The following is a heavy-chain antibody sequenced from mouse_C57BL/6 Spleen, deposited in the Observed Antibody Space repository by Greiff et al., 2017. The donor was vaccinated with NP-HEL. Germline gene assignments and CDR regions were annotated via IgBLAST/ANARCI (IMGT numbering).Heavy chain of an antibody. Sequence: EVKVVESGGGLVKPGGSLKLSCAASGFTFSDYGMHWVRQAPEKGLEWVAYISSGRSTIYYADTVKGRVTISRDNAKNTLFLQITSLRSEDTAMYYCAKIYYDDGEYYSMDYWGQGTSVTVSS. CDR1: GFTFSDYG. CDR2: ISSGRSTI. D-gene: IGHD2-4*01. V-gene: IGHV5-17*01. CDR3: AKIYYDDGEYYSMDY. J-gene: IGHJ4*01.